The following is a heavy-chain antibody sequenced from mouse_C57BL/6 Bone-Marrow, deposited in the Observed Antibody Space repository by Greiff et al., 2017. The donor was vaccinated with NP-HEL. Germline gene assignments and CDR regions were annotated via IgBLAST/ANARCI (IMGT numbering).Heavy chain of an antibody. Sequence: QVHVKQSGAELVRPGSSVKLSCKASGYTFTSYWMHWVKQRPIQGLEWIGNIDPSDSETHYNQKFKDKATLTVDKSSSTAYMQLSSLTSEDSAVYYCARDYYGSPHWYFDVWGTGTTVTVSS. D-gene: IGHD1-1*01. V-gene: IGHV1-52*01. CDR2: IDPSDSET. CDR1: GYTFTSYW. J-gene: IGHJ1*03. CDR3: ARDYYGSPHWYFDV.